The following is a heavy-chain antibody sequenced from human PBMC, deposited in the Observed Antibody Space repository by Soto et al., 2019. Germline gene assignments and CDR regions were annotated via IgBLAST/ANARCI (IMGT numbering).Heavy chain of an antibody. CDR1: GGSIRSGGYY. D-gene: IGHD2-15*01. CDR3: AGARCSGGSCYGMDV. CDR2: IYYSGST. V-gene: IGHV4-31*03. J-gene: IGHJ6*02. Sequence: SETLSLTCTVSGGSIRSGGYYWSWIRQHPGKGLEWIGYIYYSGSTYYNPSLKSRVTISVDTSKNQFSLKLSSVTAADTAVYYCAGARCSGGSCYGMDVWGQGTTVTVSS.